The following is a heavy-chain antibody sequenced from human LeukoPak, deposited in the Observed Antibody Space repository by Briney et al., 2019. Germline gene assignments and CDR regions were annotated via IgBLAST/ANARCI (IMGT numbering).Heavy chain of an antibody. CDR3: AKAPTPVVAATLFHH. V-gene: IGHV3-23*01. D-gene: IGHD2-15*01. CDR2: ISGSGGNT. Sequence: GGSLRLSCAASGFTFSSYGMSWVRQAPGKGLEWVSGISGSGGNTYYADPVKGRFTISRDNSKNTLYMQMNSLRAEDTAVYYCAKAPTPVVAATLFHHWGQGTLVTVS. CDR1: GFTFSSYG. J-gene: IGHJ1*01.